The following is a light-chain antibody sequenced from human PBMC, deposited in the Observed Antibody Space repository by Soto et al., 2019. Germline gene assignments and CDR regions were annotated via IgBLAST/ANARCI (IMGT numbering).Light chain of an antibody. J-gene: IGLJ2*01. CDR2: EVR. CDR1: SSDVGGYNH. V-gene: IGLV2-14*01. Sequence: QSALTQPASVSESPGQSITISCTGTSSDVGGYNHVSWYQQHPGKAPKLIIYEVRNRPSGVSNRLSGSKSGNTASLTISGLQADDEADYYCCSYTSSSTLVVFGGGTKVTVL. CDR3: CSYTSSSTLVV.